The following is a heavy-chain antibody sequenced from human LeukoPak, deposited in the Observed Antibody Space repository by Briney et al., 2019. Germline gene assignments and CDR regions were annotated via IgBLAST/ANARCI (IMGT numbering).Heavy chain of an antibody. V-gene: IGHV4-59*08. J-gene: IGHJ5*02. D-gene: IGHD3-3*01. Sequence: SETLSLTCTVSGGSISSYYWSWIRQPPGKGLEWIGYIYYSGSTNYNPSLKSRVTISVDTSKNQFSLKLSSVTAADTAVYYCARHTADFWSGYSYNWFDPRGQGTLVTVSS. CDR2: IYYSGST. CDR1: GGSISSYY. CDR3: ARHTADFWSGYSYNWFDP.